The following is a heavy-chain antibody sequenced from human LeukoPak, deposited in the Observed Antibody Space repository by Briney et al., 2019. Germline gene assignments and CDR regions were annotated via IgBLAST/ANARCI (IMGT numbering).Heavy chain of an antibody. CDR1: GYIFTGYY. Sequence: ASVKVSCKASGYIFTGYYMHWVRQAPGQGLEWMGWINPNSGGTNYAQKFQGRVTMTRDTSISTAYMELSRLRSDDTAVYYCANGEYWNDDDAFDIWGQGTMVTVSS. J-gene: IGHJ3*02. CDR3: ANGEYWNDDDAFDI. CDR2: INPNSGGT. D-gene: IGHD1-1*01. V-gene: IGHV1-2*02.